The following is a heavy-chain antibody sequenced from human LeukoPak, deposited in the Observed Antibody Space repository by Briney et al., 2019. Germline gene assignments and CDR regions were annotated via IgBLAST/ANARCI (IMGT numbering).Heavy chain of an antibody. D-gene: IGHD6-25*01. CDR1: GGSVSGYY. V-gene: IGHV4-59*02. CDR3: ARGLSGGDY. Sequence: SETLSLTCVVSGGSVSGYYWGWIRQPPGRGLEWIGYVYYSGSTNYNPSFKSRITISVDTSRNQFSLQLSSVTAADTAVYYCARGLSGGDYWGQGTLVTVSS. CDR2: VYYSGST. J-gene: IGHJ4*02.